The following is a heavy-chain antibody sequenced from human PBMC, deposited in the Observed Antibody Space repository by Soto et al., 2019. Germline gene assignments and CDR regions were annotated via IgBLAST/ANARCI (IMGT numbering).Heavy chain of an antibody. J-gene: IGHJ6*03. V-gene: IGHV1-3*01. CDR3: ARGVVTNSYYYYYYYMDV. CDR2: INAGNGNT. CDR1: GYTFTSYA. D-gene: IGHD3-3*01. Sequence: QVQLVQSGAEVKKPGASVKVSCKASGYTFTSYAMHWVRQAPGQRLEWMGWINAGNGNTKYSQKFQGRVTITRDTSASTAYMELSSLRSEDTAVYYCARGVVTNSYYYYYYYMDVWGKGTTVTVSS.